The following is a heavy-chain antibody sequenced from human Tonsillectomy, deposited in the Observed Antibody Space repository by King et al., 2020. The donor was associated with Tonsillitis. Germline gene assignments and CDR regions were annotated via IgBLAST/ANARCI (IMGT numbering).Heavy chain of an antibody. CDR3: ARATVTWSYNWFDP. J-gene: IGHJ5*02. CDR2: INHSGST. V-gene: IGHV4-34*01. CDR1: GGSFSGYY. D-gene: IGHD4-11*01. Sequence: VQLQQWGAGLLKPSETLSLTCAVYGGSFSGYYWSWIRQPPGKGLEWIGEINHSGSTNYNPSPKSQVTISVDTSKNHFSVKLSSVTAADTAVYYCARATVTWSYNWFDPWGHGTLVTVSS.